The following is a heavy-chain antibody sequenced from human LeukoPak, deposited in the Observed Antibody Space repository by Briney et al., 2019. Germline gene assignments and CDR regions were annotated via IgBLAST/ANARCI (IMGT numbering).Heavy chain of an antibody. CDR1: GFTFSSYA. V-gene: IGHV3-23*01. CDR3: AKDTIWFGEFNY. Sequence: GGSLRLSCAASGFTFSSYAMSWVRQAPGKGLEWVSAISGSGGSTYYADSVKGRFTISRDNSKNTLYLQMNSLRAEGTAVYYCAKDTIWFGEFNYWGQGTLVTVSS. CDR2: ISGSGGST. J-gene: IGHJ4*02. D-gene: IGHD3-10*01.